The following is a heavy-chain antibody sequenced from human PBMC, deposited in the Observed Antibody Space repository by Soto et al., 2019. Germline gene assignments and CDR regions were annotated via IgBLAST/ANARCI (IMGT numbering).Heavy chain of an antibody. Sequence: QVQLVQSGAEVKKPGSSVKVSCKASGDTFSSYTISWVRQAPEQGLEWMGRTIPVLAITDYTRKLQGRVTINADTTASTVYMELRSLRSEDTAKYYAGIARYDRRYVYSGMDIWGPGPTVTVSS. V-gene: IGHV1-69*02. J-gene: IGHJ6*02. CDR2: TIPVLAIT. CDR1: GDTFSSYT. D-gene: IGHD3-22*01. CDR3: GIARYDRRYVYSGMDI.